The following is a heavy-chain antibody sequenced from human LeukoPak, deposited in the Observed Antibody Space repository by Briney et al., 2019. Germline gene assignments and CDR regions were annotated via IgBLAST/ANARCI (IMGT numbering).Heavy chain of an antibody. D-gene: IGHD6-13*01. CDR3: ARAGEKQQLVRKYYYGMDV. V-gene: IGHV3-33*08. J-gene: IGHJ6*02. CDR2: IWYDGSNK. Sequence: LPGRSLRLSCAASGFTFSSYGMHWVRQAPGKGLEWVAVIWYDGSNKYYADSVKGRFTISRDNSKNTLYLQMNSLRAEDTAVYYCARAGEKQQLVRKYYYGMDVWGQGTTVTVTS. CDR1: GFTFSSYG.